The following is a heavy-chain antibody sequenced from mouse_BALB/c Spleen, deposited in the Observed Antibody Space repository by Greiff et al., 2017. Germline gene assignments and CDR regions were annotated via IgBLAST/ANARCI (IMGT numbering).Heavy chain of an antibody. CDR3: ARNYGSSCAWFAY. J-gene: IGHJ3*01. V-gene: IGHV14-3*02. Sequence: VQLQQSGAELVKPGASVKLSCTASGFNIKDTYMHWVKQRPEQGLEWIGRIDPANGNTKYDPKFQGMATITADTSSNTAYLQLSSLTSEDTAVYYCARNYGSSCAWFAYWGQGTLVTVSA. CDR2: IDPANGNT. CDR1: GFNIKDTY. D-gene: IGHD1-1*01.